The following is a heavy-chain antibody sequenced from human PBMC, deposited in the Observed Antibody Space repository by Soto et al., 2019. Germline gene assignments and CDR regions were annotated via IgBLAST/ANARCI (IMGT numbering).Heavy chain of an antibody. D-gene: IGHD3-10*01. CDR3: ARDRRYYGSGSYGMDV. Sequence: GWSLRLSCAASGFTFSSYAMHWVRQAPGKGLEWVAVISYDGSNKYYADSVKGRFTISRDNSKNTLYLQMNSLRAEDTAVYYCARDRRYYGSGSYGMDVWGQGTTVTVSS. V-gene: IGHV3-30-3*01. J-gene: IGHJ6*02. CDR1: GFTFSSYA. CDR2: ISYDGSNK.